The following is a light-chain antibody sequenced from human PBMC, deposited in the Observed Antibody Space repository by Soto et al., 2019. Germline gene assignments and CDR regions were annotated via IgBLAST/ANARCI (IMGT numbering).Light chain of an antibody. J-gene: IGKJ2*01. V-gene: IGKV1-5*03. CDR3: QHYFSYPYA. Sequence: DIQVTQSPATLSASVGDTVSITCRASQSVLTWLAWYQQKPGKAPNLLIYKASRLRDGVPSRFSGSGSGTDFTLTITSLQPDDFASYFCQHYFSYPYAFCQGNKLEI. CDR1: QSVLTW. CDR2: KAS.